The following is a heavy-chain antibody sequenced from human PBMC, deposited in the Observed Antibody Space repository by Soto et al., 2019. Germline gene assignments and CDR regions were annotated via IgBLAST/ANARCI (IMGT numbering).Heavy chain of an antibody. Sequence: SETLSLTCAVYGGSFSGYTWSWIRQPPGKGLEWLGEINHSGITDYNPSLKSRVTISIGTSKNQFSLNLNSVTAADTAVYYCAIGPRMWLAGGGYWGQGTLVNVS. CDR1: GGSFSGYT. CDR3: AIGPRMWLAGGGY. V-gene: IGHV4-34*01. D-gene: IGHD6-19*01. CDR2: INHSGIT. J-gene: IGHJ4*02.